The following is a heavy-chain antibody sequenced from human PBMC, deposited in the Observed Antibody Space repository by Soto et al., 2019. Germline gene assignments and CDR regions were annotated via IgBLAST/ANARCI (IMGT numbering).Heavy chain of an antibody. CDR1: GFTFSSYA. V-gene: IGHV3-23*01. J-gene: IGHJ4*02. CDR3: AKGIRQVATMVEFDY. Sequence: PGGSLRLSCAASGFTFSSYAMGWVRQAPGKGLEWVSGISGRGGNSYFADSVKGRFTISRDNSKNTRYLQMNSLRAEDTAVYYCAKGIRQVATMVEFDYWGQGTLVTVSS. CDR2: ISGRGGNS. D-gene: IGHD3-10*01.